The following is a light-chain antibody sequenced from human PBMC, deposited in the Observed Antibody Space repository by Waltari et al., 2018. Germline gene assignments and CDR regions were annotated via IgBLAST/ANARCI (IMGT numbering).Light chain of an antibody. Sequence: QSILTQPTSVSGAPGQRVTISCTGSSSNIGAGHDVHWYQAFPGTAPKLLIYGDNHRTSGVPDRVSGAKSGSTASLAINGLQAEDEADYYCQSFDSNVRGGVVFGGGTKVTVL. J-gene: IGLJ3*02. CDR1: SSNIGAGHD. V-gene: IGLV1-40*01. CDR2: GDN. CDR3: QSFDSNVRGGVV.